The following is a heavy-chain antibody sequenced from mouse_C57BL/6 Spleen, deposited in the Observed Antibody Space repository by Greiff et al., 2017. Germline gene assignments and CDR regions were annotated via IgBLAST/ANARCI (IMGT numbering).Heavy chain of an antibody. CDR2: INPNNGGT. J-gene: IGHJ2*01. CDR3: ARRYGNSYYFDY. D-gene: IGHD2-10*02. CDR1: GYTFTDYN. Sequence: EVKLQQSGPELVKPGASVKIPCKASGYTFTDYNMDWVKQSHGKSLEWIGDINPNNGGTIYNQKFKGKATLTVDKSSSTAYMELRSLTSEDTAVYYCARRYGNSYYFDYWGQGTTLTVSS. V-gene: IGHV1-18*01.